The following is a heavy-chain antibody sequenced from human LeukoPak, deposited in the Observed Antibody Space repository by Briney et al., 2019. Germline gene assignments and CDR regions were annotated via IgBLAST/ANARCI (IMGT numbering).Heavy chain of an antibody. CDR2: IRSKAYGGTT. V-gene: IGHV3-49*04. CDR3: TRDHDSSGYYGYYYYYYVMDV. J-gene: IGHJ6*02. Sequence: GGSLRLSCTASGFTFGDYAMSWVRQAPGKGLEWVGFIRSKAYGGTTEYAASVKGRFTISRDDSKSIAYLQMNSLKTEDTAVYYCTRDHDSSGYYGYYYYYYVMDVWGQGTTVTVSS. CDR1: GFTFGDYA. D-gene: IGHD3-22*01.